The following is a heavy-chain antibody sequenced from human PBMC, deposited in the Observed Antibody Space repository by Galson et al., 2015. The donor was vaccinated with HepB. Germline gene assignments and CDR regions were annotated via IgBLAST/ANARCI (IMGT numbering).Heavy chain of an antibody. CDR3: ARDQVAAAGRYNWFDP. D-gene: IGHD6-13*01. CDR1: GFTFSSYG. CDR2: IWYDGSNK. J-gene: IGHJ5*02. V-gene: IGHV3-33*08. Sequence: SLRLSCAASGFTFSSYGMHWVRQAPGKGLEWVAVIWYDGSNKYYADSVKGRFTISRDNSKNTLYLQMNSLRAEDTAVYYCARDQVAAAGRYNWFDPWGQGTLVTVSS.